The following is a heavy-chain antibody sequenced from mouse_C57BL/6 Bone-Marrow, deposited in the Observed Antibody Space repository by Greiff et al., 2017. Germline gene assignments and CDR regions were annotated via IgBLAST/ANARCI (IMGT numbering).Heavy chain of an antibody. Sequence: EVTLQESGPGLAKPSQTLSLTCSVTGYSITSDYWSWIRKFPGHKLEYMGYISYSGSTYYTPSLKIRISITRNTSNYPFHLHLNAVTTEDAATSYCGRYGYYRYWYFDCWGTGTTVTVSA. D-gene: IGHD2-3*01. CDR3: GRYGYYRYWYFDC. CDR2: ISYSGST. CDR1: GYSITSDY. J-gene: IGHJ1*03. V-gene: IGHV3-8*01.